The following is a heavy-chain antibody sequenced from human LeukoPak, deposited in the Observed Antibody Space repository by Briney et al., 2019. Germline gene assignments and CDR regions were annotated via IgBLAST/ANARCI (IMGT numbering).Heavy chain of an antibody. V-gene: IGHV1-2*06. Sequence: ASVKVSCKASGYTFIGYYIHWVRQAPGQGLEWMGRINPNSGGTNYAQKFQGRVTMTRDTSISTAYMELSRLRSEDTAVYYCAVAATPVLNPSAEYFQHWGQGTLVTVSS. CDR2: INPNSGGT. CDR1: GYTFIGYY. J-gene: IGHJ1*01. CDR3: AVAATPVLNPSAEYFQH. D-gene: IGHD2-15*01.